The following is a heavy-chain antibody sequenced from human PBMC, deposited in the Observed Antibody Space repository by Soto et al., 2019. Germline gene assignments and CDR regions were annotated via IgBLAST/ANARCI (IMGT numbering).Heavy chain of an antibody. CDR2: ISYDGSNK. J-gene: IGHJ4*02. Sequence: QVQLVESGGGVVQPGRSLRLSCAASGFTFSSYAMHWVRQAPGKGLEWVAVISYDGSNKYYADSVKGRFTISRDNSKNTLYLQRNSLRAEDTAVYYCARDSRGYCSGGSCYSMGYWGQGTLVTVSS. V-gene: IGHV3-30-3*01. CDR1: GFTFSSYA. D-gene: IGHD2-15*01. CDR3: ARDSRGYCSGGSCYSMGY.